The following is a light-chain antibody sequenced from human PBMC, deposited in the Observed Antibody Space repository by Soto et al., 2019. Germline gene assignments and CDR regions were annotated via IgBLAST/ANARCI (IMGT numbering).Light chain of an antibody. CDR2: DVT. Sequence: QSALTQPRSVSGSPGQSVTVSCTGTSSDVGNYNYVSWYQHHPGKAPKLMIYDVTKRPSGVPDRFSGSKSGNTASLTISGLRAEDEADYYCCSYAGTYTVGIFGGGTKLTVL. CDR1: SSDVGNYNY. J-gene: IGLJ2*01. V-gene: IGLV2-11*01. CDR3: CSYAGTYTVGI.